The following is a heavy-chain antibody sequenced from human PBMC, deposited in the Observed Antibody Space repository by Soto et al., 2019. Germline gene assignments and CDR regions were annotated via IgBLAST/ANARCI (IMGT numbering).Heavy chain of an antibody. CDR1: GGSTSSAYYY. CDR2: IYDSGST. CDR3: ARGPSGDKVDY. J-gene: IGHJ4*02. D-gene: IGHD7-27*01. Sequence: HVQLQESGPGLVKPSQTLSLTCTVSGGSTSSAYYYWSWIRQPPGKGLEWIGHIYDSGSTYSNPSLKSHVTISMDTSKNQFSLKLSSVTAADTAVYYCARGPSGDKVDYWGQGTLVTVSS. V-gene: IGHV4-30-4*01.